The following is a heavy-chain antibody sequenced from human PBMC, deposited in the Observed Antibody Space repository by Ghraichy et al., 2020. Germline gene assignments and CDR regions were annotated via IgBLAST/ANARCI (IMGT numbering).Heavy chain of an antibody. J-gene: IGHJ6*02. V-gene: IGHV3-7*01. CDR2: IKQDGSEK. D-gene: IGHD6-6*01. CDR1: GFTFSSYW. CDR3: ARDLSSSSENYYYYYYGMDV. Sequence: GESLNISCAASGFTFSSYWMSWVRQAPGKGLEWVANIKQDGSEKYYVDSVKGRFTISRDNAKNSLYLQMNSLRAEDTAVYYCARDLSSSSENYYYYYYGMDVWGQGTTVTVSS.